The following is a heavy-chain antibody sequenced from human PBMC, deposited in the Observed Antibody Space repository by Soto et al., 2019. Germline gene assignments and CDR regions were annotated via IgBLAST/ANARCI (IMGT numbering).Heavy chain of an antibody. Sequence: GGSLRLSCAASGFTFSNAWMSWVRQAPGKGLEWVGRIKSKTDGGTTDYAAPVKGRFTISRDDSKNTLYLQMNSLKTEDTAVYYCTTWYSSSWYIDAFDIWGQGTMVTVSS. CDR1: GFTFSNAW. CDR2: IKSKTDGGTT. V-gene: IGHV3-15*01. J-gene: IGHJ3*02. D-gene: IGHD6-13*01. CDR3: TTWYSSSWYIDAFDI.